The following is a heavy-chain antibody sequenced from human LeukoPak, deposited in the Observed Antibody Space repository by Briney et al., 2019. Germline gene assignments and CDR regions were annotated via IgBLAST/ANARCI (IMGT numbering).Heavy chain of an antibody. D-gene: IGHD3-3*01. J-gene: IGHJ5*02. V-gene: IGHV3-7*01. CDR2: IKQDGSEK. CDR3: ARGRGLTIFGVISWFDP. CDR1: GFTFSSYW. Sequence: GGSLRLSCAASGFTFSSYWMSWVRQAPGKGLEWVANIKQDGSEKYNVDSVKGRFTISRDNAKNSLYLLMNSLRAEDTAVYYCARGRGLTIFGVISWFDPWGQGTLVTVSS.